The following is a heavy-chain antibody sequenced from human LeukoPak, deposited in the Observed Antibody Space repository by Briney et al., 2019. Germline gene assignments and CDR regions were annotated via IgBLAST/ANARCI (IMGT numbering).Heavy chain of an antibody. D-gene: IGHD1-26*01. CDR3: AREGAGELRDYYYYMDV. CDR1: GYTFTSYY. Sequence: ASVKVSCKASGYTFTSYYMHWVRQAPGQGLEWMGIINPSGGSTSYAQKFQGRVTMTTDTSTSTAYMELRSLRSDDTAVYYCAREGAGELRDYYYYMDVWGKGTTVTVSS. J-gene: IGHJ6*03. V-gene: IGHV1-46*01. CDR2: INPSGGST.